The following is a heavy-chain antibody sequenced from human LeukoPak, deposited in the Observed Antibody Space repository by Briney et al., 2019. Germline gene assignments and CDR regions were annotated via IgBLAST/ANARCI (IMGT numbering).Heavy chain of an antibody. Sequence: SETLSLTCTVSGGSISGYYWSWIRQPAEKGLEWIGRIYSSGYTNYNPSLKSRVTISVDTSKNQFALKLSSVTAADTAVYYCATNRSWSGYSSWGQGTLVTVSS. CDR1: GGSISGYY. CDR3: ATNRSWSGYSS. D-gene: IGHD3-3*01. CDR2: IYSSGYT. J-gene: IGHJ4*02. V-gene: IGHV4-4*07.